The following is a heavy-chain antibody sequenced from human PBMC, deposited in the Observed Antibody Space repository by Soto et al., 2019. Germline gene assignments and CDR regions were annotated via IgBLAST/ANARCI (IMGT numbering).Heavy chain of an antibody. CDR3: ARDSGYSYGPLDY. J-gene: IGHJ4*02. CDR2: ISSSSSTI. Sequence: GGSLRLSCAASGFTFSSYSMNWVRQAPGKGLEWVSYISSSSSTIYYADSVKGRFTISRDNAKNSLYLQMNSLRAEDTAVYYCARDSGYSYGPLDYWGQGTLVTISS. V-gene: IGHV3-48*01. D-gene: IGHD5-18*01. CDR1: GFTFSSYS.